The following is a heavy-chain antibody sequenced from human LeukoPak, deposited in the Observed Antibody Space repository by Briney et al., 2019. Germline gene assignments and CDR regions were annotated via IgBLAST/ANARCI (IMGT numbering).Heavy chain of an antibody. CDR1: GFTFSNAW. J-gene: IGHJ4*02. D-gene: IGHD1-7*01. CDR3: TSGKTGTTLDLRS. CDR2: IKSKTDGGTT. V-gene: IGHV3-15*01. Sequence: GGSLRLSCAASGFTFSNAWMSWVRQAPGKGLEWVGRIKSKTDGGTTDYAARVKGRFTISRDDSKNTLYLQMNSLKTEDTAVYYCTSGKTGTTLDLRSWGQGTLVTVSS.